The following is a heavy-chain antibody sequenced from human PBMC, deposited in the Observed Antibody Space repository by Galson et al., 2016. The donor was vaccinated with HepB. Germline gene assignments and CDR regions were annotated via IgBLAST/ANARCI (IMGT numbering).Heavy chain of an antibody. CDR3: ARAPYCSSTSCYRYFDY. CDR1: GFTFSSYD. V-gene: IGHV3-13*01. Sequence: SLRLSCAASGFTFSSYDMYWVRQVTGKGLEWVSAIGTAGDTNYPGSVKGRFTISRENAKNSLYLQMNSLRAEDTAVYYCARAPYCSSTSCYRYFDYWGQGTLVTVSS. D-gene: IGHD2-2*01. J-gene: IGHJ4*02. CDR2: IGTAGDT.